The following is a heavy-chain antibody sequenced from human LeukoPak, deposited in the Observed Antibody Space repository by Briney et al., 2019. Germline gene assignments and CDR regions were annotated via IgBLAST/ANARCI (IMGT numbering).Heavy chain of an antibody. CDR2: FYSGGTT. CDR3: ARDSSSHYYFDF. J-gene: IGHJ4*02. Sequence: PGGSLRLPRVASGFSVTSNHLNWVRQAPGRGLEWVSIFYSGGTTYYADSVNGRFTISRDDSINSLYLQMNSLRAEDTAVYYCARDSSSHYYFDFWGQGTLVTVSS. V-gene: IGHV3-53*01. CDR1: GFSVTSNH. D-gene: IGHD2-2*01.